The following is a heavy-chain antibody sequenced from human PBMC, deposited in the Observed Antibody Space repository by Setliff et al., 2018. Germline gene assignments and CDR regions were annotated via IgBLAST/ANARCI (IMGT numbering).Heavy chain of an antibody. CDR3: ARVRYYYDSSGWFDP. CDR1: GYTFTSYG. Sequence: ASVKVSCKASGYTFTSYGISWVRQAPGQGLEWMGWISAYNGNTNYAQKLQGRVTMTTDTSTSTAYMELRSLRSDDTAVYYCARVRYYYDSSGWFDPWGQGTLGTVS. CDR2: ISAYNGNT. D-gene: IGHD3-22*01. V-gene: IGHV1-18*01. J-gene: IGHJ5*02.